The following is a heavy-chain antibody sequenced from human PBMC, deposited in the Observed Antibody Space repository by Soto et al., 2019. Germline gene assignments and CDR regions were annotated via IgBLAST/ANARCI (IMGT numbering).Heavy chain of an antibody. CDR1: GFTFTSYA. D-gene: IGHD5-12*01. CDR3: ARDRGVARGWFDP. Sequence: GGSLRLSCAASGFTFTSYAMTWVRQAPGKGLEWVSVVIGSGSRTYYAESVKDRFTISRDNFKNTLYLQMNSLRADDTAVYYCARDRGVARGWFDPWGQGTLVTVSS. CDR2: VIGSGSRT. J-gene: IGHJ5*02. V-gene: IGHV3-23*01.